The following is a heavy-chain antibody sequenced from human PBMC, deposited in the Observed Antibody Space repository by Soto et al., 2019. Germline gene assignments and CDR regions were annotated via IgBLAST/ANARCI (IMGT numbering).Heavy chain of an antibody. Sequence: GGSLRLSCTASGFTFGYYAMSWVRQSPGKGLEWVGFIRSKAYGGTTEYAASVKGRFTISRDDSKSIAYLQMNSLKTEDTAVYYCTREDDFWSGSNGDYFDYWGQGTLVTVSS. CDR1: GFTFGYYA. D-gene: IGHD3-3*01. J-gene: IGHJ4*02. CDR3: TREDDFWSGSNGDYFDY. V-gene: IGHV3-49*04. CDR2: IRSKAYGGTT.